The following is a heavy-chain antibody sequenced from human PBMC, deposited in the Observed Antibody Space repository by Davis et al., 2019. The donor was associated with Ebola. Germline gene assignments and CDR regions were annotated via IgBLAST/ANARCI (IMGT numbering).Heavy chain of an antibody. V-gene: IGHV3-33*01. J-gene: IGHJ5*02. D-gene: IGHD2/OR15-2a*01. CDR3: ARDPDTSGYYSWFDP. Sequence: GGSLRLSCAASGFTFSHYGMYWVRQAPGKGLEWVAGIWSHGNDYVYGDSVRGRFTISRDNSKNTLYLQMNSLRVQDTAVYYCARDPDTSGYYSWFDPWGQGTLVTVSS. CDR1: GFTFSHYG. CDR2: IWSHGNDY.